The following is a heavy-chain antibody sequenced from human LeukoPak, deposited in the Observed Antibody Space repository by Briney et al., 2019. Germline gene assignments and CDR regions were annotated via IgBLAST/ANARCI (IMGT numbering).Heavy chain of an antibody. V-gene: IGHV3-53*01. CDR2: IYSGGST. CDR1: GFTVSSNY. CDR3: ARGISIVGATGDAFDI. D-gene: IGHD1-26*01. J-gene: IGHJ3*02. Sequence: GGSLRLSCAASGFTVSSNYMSWVRQAPGKGLEWVSVIYSGGSTYYADSVKGRFTISRDNSKNTLYLQTNSLRAEDTAVYYCARGISIVGATGDAFDIWGQGTMVTVSS.